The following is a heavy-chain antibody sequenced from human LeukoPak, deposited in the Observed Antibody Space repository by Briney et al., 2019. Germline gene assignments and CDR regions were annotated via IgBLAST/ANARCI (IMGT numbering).Heavy chain of an antibody. J-gene: IGHJ4*02. CDR1: GFTFSSYG. D-gene: IGHD3-10*01. V-gene: IGHV3-30*03. CDR3: ATHRDGSGSYGFDFDY. CDR2: ISYDGSNK. Sequence: GRSLRLSCAASGFTFSSYGMHWVRQAPGKGLEWAAVISYDGSNKYYADSVKGRFTISRDNSKNTLYLQMNSLRAEDTAVYYCATHRDGSGSYGFDFDYWGQGTLVTVSS.